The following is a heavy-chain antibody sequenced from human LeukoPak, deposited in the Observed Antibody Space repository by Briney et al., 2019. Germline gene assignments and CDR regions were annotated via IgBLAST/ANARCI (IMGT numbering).Heavy chain of an antibody. CDR3: AREDGTFDY. Sequence: ASVKVSCKASGYTFTGYYIHWVRQAPGQGLEWMGWINPISGGTNYAEKFQGRVTTTRDTSINTAYMEVTRLTSDDTAVYYCAREDGTFDYWGQGTLVIVSS. D-gene: IGHD5-24*01. CDR1: GYTFTGYY. V-gene: IGHV1-2*02. CDR2: INPISGGT. J-gene: IGHJ4*02.